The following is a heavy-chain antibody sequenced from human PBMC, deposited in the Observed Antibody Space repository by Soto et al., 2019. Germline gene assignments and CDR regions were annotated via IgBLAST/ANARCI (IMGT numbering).Heavy chain of an antibody. J-gene: IGHJ3*02. V-gene: IGHV3-48*03. CDR3: ARTNKIYGSGSLGGAFDI. CDR2: ISSSGSTI. D-gene: IGHD3-10*01. CDR1: GFTFSSYE. Sequence: GSLRLSCAASGFTFSSYEMNWVRQAPGKRLEWVSYISSSGSTIYYADSVKGRFTISRDNAKNSLYLQMNSLRAEDTAVYYCARTNKIYGSGSLGGAFDIWGQGTMVTVSS.